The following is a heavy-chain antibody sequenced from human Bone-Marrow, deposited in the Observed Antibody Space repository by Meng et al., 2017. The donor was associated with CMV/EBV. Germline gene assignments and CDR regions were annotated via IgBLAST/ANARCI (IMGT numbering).Heavy chain of an antibody. CDR1: GFTVSSNY. CDR3: ARDAWCSSTSCYAYYYYGMDV. V-gene: IGHV3-53*01. CDR2: IYSGGST. D-gene: IGHD2-2*01. Sequence: GESLKISCAASGFTVSSNYMSWVRQAPGKGLEWVSVIYSGGSTYYADSVKGRFTISRDTSKSTLYLQMHSLRAEDTAVYYCARDAWCSSTSCYAYYYYGMDVWGQGTTVTVSS. J-gene: IGHJ6*02.